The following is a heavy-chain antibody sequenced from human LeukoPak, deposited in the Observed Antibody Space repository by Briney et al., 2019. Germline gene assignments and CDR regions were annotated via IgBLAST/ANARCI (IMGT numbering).Heavy chain of an antibody. J-gene: IGHJ5*02. Sequence: ASVKVSCKASGVTFSSYAISWVRQAPGQGHEWMGGTIPIFGTANYEQTFQGRVTITADESTSTAYMELNSLRSEDTAVYCGARGGGIAAAGTNWFDPWGQGALVTVSS. CDR1: GVTFSSYA. CDR3: ARGGGIAAAGTNWFDP. CDR2: TIPIFGTA. V-gene: IGHV1-69*01. D-gene: IGHD6-13*01.